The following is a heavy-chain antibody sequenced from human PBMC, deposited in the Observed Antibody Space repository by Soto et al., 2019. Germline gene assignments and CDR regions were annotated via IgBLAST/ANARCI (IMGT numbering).Heavy chain of an antibody. CDR1: GGTFSSSA. V-gene: IGHV1-69*13. CDR3: ASPPGTTGGLDY. J-gene: IGHJ4*02. CDR2: IIPIFGTA. D-gene: IGHD1-1*01. Sequence: SVKVSCKASGGTFSSSAISWVRQAPGQGLEWMGGIIPIFGTANYAQKFQGRVTINADESTSTAYMELSSLRSEETAVYYCASPPGTTGGLDYWGQGTLVTVSS.